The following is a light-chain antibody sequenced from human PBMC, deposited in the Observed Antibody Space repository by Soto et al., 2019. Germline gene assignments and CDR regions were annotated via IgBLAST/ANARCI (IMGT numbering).Light chain of an antibody. Sequence: EILLTQSPGTLSLSPGERATLSCRASQSVSSSYLAWYQQKPGQAPRLLIYGASSRATGIPDRFSGSGSGTDFTLTISRLEPEDFAVYYCQQYSSSPVTFGQGTRLENK. CDR2: GAS. CDR3: QQYSSSPVT. CDR1: QSVSSSY. V-gene: IGKV3-20*01. J-gene: IGKJ5*01.